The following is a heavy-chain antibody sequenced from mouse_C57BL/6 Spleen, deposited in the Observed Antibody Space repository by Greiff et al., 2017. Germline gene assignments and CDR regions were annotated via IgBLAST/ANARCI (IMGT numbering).Heavy chain of an antibody. J-gene: IGHJ4*01. CDR2: IYPGDGDT. CDR3: ARFPFRAMDY. V-gene: IGHV1-82*01. Sequence: VQRVESGPELVKPGASVKISCKASGYAFSSSWMNWVKQRPGKGLEWIGRIYPGDGDTNYNGKFKGKATLTADKTSSTAYMQLSSLTSEVSAVYFCARFPFRAMDYWGQGASVTVSS. CDR1: GYAFSSSW.